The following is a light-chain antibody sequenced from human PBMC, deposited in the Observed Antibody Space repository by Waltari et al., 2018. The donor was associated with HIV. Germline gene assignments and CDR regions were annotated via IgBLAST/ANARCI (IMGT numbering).Light chain of an antibody. CDR1: SSDVGAYNL. CDR2: DVS. Sequence: QTALTQPASVSGSPGQSITISCPGPSSDVGAYNLFPWYQQPPGKAPRLIIYDVSERPAGVSNRFTGSKSGNTASLTISGLQAEDEADYYCCSYVSEIVPCVFGGGTKLTVL. V-gene: IGLV2-23*02. J-gene: IGLJ3*02. CDR3: CSYVSEIVPCV.